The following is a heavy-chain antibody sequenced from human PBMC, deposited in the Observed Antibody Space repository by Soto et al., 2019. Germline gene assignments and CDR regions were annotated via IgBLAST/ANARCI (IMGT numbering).Heavy chain of an antibody. CDR1: GFTFSSYA. Sequence: GGSLRLSCSASGFTFSSYAMHWVRQAPGKGLEYVSAISSNGGSTYYADSVKGRFTISRDNSKNTLYLQMSSLRAEDTAVYYCVKDEESALGYQLPSDYWGQGTLVTVSS. D-gene: IGHD2-2*01. J-gene: IGHJ4*02. V-gene: IGHV3-64D*08. CDR2: ISSNGGST. CDR3: VKDEESALGYQLPSDY.